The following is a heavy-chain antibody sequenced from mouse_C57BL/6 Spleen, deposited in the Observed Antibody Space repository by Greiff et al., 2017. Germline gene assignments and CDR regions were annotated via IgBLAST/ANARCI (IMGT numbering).Heavy chain of an antibody. CDR2: ISYDGSN. CDR3: ASKDYFAY. V-gene: IGHV3-6*01. Sequence: EVKLVESGPGLVKPSQSLSLTCSVTGYSITSGYYWNWIRQFPGNKLEWMGYISYDGSNNYNPSLKNRISITRDTSKNQFFLKLNSVTTEDTATYYCASKDYFAYWGQGTLVTVSA. D-gene: IGHD2-4*01. CDR1: GYSITSGYY. J-gene: IGHJ3*01.